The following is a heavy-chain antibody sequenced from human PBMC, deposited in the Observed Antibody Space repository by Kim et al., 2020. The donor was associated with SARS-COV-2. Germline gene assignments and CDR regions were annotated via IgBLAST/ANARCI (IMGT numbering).Heavy chain of an antibody. Sequence: GGSLRLSCAASGFTFSSYTMNWVRQAPGKGLEWVSSISSSSSYIYYADSVKGRFTISRDNAKNSLSLQMNSLRAEDTAVYYCARDQGGEVVVPAPDYWGQGTLVTVSS. CDR1: GFTFSSYT. CDR2: ISSSSSYI. D-gene: IGHD2-15*01. J-gene: IGHJ4*02. CDR3: ARDQGGEVVVPAPDY. V-gene: IGHV3-21*01.